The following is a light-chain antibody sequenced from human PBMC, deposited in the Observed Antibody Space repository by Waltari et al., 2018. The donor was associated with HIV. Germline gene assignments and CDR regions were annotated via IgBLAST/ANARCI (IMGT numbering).Light chain of an antibody. Sequence: QSALTQPASVSGPPGQSITITCTGTSADIGAYNHVSWYQQHTDESPTLLLVEVKNRPPGVSGCFSASKSANTASLTSTVLQSDDEADYYGASYTRRISVAFGGGTRVTV. J-gene: IGLJ2*01. CDR2: EVK. V-gene: IGLV2-14*01. CDR1: SADIGAYNH. CDR3: ASYTRRISVA.